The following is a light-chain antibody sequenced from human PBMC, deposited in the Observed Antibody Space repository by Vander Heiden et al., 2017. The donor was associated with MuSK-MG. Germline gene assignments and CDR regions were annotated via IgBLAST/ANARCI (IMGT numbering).Light chain of an antibody. J-gene: IGKJ3*01. V-gene: IGKV2-28*01. CDR1: QSLLHTNGYNY. CDR2: LGS. Sequence: DIVMTQSSLSLPVTPGEPASISCRSSQSLLHTNGYNYLDWYLQKPGQSPQLLIYLGSNRASGVPDRFSGSGSDTDFTLKISRVEAGDVGVYYCRQALQTPFTFGHGTRVDIK. CDR3: RQALQTPFT.